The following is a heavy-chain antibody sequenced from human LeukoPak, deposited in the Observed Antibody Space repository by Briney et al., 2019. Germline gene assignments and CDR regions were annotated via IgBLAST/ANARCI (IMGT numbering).Heavy chain of an antibody. V-gene: IGHV1-2*02. CDR2: INPNSGGT. CDR1: GYTFTGCY. J-gene: IGHJ5*02. CDR3: ARGGSSSWYSMNWFDP. D-gene: IGHD6-13*01. Sequence: GASVKVSCKASGYTFTGCYMHWVRQAPGQGLEWMGWINPNSGGTNYAQNFQGRVTMTRDTSISTAYMELSRLRSDDTAVYYCARGGSSSWYSMNWFDPWGQGTLVTVSS.